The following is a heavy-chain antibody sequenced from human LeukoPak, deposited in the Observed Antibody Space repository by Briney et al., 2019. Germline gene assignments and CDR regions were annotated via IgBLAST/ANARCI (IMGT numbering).Heavy chain of an antibody. V-gene: IGHV4-4*07. Sequence: PSETLSLTCTVSGDSIGNYYWNWIRQPAGKGLEWIGRISTSGTTNYHPSLKSRVTISVDTSKNQFSLKLSSVTAADTAVYYCARGQTYYYGSGSHAFDIWGQETMVSVSS. CDR2: ISTSGTT. CDR1: GDSIGNYY. J-gene: IGHJ3*02. CDR3: ARGQTYYYGSGSHAFDI. D-gene: IGHD3-10*01.